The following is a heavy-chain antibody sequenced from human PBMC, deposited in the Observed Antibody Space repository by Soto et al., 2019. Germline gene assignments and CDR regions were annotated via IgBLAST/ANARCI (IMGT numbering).Heavy chain of an antibody. CDR2: IKQDGSEK. Sequence: GGSLILSCAASGFTFSSFWMTWVRQAPGKGLEWVANIKQDGSEKYYVDSVKGRFTISRDNARNSLFLEMKSLRSEDTAVYSCVRDRSGSYLEGFDYWGQGTLVTVSS. V-gene: IGHV3-7*01. J-gene: IGHJ4*02. CDR3: VRDRSGSYLEGFDY. D-gene: IGHD1-26*01. CDR1: GFTFSSFW.